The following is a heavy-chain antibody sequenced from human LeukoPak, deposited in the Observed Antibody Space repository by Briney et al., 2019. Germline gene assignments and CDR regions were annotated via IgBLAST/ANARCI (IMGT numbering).Heavy chain of an antibody. CDR1: GFTFSKSA. D-gene: IGHD4-17*01. CDR3: AKDPKGSTVTTYWFVY. Sequence: GGSLRLPCVASGFTFSKSAMSWVRRPPGKGLEWVSAISGSGGDIYYADSVKGRFTISRDNSKNTLYLQMNSLRAEDTAVYYCAKDPKGSTVTTYWFVYWGQGTLVTVSS. V-gene: IGHV3-23*01. CDR2: ISGSGGDI. J-gene: IGHJ4*02.